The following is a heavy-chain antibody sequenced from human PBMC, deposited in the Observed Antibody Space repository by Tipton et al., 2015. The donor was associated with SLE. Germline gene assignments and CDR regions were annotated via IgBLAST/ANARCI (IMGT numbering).Heavy chain of an antibody. CDR2: VSHSGST. CDR3: ARDGAVDATGS. V-gene: IGHV4-38-2*02. Sequence: TLSLTCAVSGYSIRGGYYWAWIRQTPGKGLEWIGSVSHSGSTYYNPSLRGRITISVDTSKNHFSLKLTSVTAADTAVYYCARDGAVDATGSWGQGTLVTVSS. CDR1: GYSIRGGYY. D-gene: IGHD6-19*01. J-gene: IGHJ5*02.